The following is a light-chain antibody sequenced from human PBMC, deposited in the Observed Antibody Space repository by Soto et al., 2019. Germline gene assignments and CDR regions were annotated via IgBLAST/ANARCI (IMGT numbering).Light chain of an antibody. CDR1: QSVSSD. V-gene: IGKV3-15*01. Sequence: EIVMTQSPATLSVSPGERAILSCRVSQSVSSDLAWYQQKPGQAPRLLISGASTRATGVPARFSGSGSGTEFTLTISSLQSEDFAVYYCQQYNNWPPWTFGQGTKVEIK. CDR3: QQYNNWPPWT. CDR2: GAS. J-gene: IGKJ1*01.